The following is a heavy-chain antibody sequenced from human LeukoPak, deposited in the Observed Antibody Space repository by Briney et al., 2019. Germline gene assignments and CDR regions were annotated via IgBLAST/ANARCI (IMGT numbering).Heavy chain of an antibody. D-gene: IGHD5-18*01. J-gene: IGHJ4*02. CDR2: ISSSGSTV. CDR3: VRTGLGYSYGNPDY. V-gene: IGHV3-48*03. CDR1: GFTFSSYE. Sequence: TGGSLRLSCAASGFTFSSYEMNWVRQAPGKGLEWVSYISSSGSTVYYAESVRGRFTISRDNAKNVLYLHMNSLRVEDTAVYYCVRTGLGYSYGNPDYWGQGTLVTVSS.